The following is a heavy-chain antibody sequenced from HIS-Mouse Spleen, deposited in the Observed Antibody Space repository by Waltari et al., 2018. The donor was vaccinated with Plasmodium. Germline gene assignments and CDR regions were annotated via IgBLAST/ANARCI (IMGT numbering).Heavy chain of an antibody. V-gene: IGHV1-2*02. CDR3: ARGSDGSGSYTNSDAFDI. Sequence: QVQLVQSGAEVKKPGASVKVSCKASGYTFTGYYMHWVRQAPGQGLEWMGWINPNSGGTNYAQKFQGRVTMTRDTSISTAYMELRRLRSDDTAVYYCARGSDGSGSYTNSDAFDIWGQGTMVTVSS. CDR2: INPNSGGT. D-gene: IGHD3-10*01. J-gene: IGHJ3*02. CDR1: GYTFTGYY.